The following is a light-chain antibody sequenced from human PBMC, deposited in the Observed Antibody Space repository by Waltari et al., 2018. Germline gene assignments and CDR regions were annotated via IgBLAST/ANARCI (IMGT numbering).Light chain of an antibody. J-gene: IGLJ1*01. V-gene: IGLV2-14*01. CDR1: SSDVGGYNY. CDR2: EVS. CDR3: SSYTSSSTPYV. Sequence: QSALTQPASVSGSPGQSITISCTGASSDVGGYNYVSWYQHHPVKAPKLMIYEVSNRPSGVSNRFSGSKSGNTASLTSSGLQAEDEADYYCSSYTSSSTPYVFGTGTKVTVL.